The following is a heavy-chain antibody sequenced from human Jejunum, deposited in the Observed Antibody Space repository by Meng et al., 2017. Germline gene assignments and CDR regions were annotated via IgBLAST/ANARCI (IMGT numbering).Heavy chain of an antibody. CDR3: VDSKWSANY. CDR2: INDSGST. CDR1: GGSFSGHY. D-gene: IGHD3-3*01. J-gene: IGHJ4*02. V-gene: IGHV4-34*03. Sequence: SQTLSLTCAVYGGSFSGHYWTWIRQPPGKGLEWIGEINDSGSTHYNPSLGSRVTISVDTSKTQFSLKLISVTAADTGVYYYVDSKWSANYWGQGTLVTVSS.